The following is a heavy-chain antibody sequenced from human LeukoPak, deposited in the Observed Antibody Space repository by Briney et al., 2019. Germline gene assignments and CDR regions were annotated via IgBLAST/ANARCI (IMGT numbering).Heavy chain of an antibody. CDR1: GFTFSSYN. J-gene: IGHJ6*02. V-gene: IGHV3-21*01. CDR3: ARDPFDILTGYYGMDV. CDR2: ISSSSSYI. Sequence: GGSLRLSCAASGFTFSSYNMNWVRQAPGKGLEWVSSISSSSSYIYYADSVKGRFTISRDNAKNSLYLQMNSLRAEDTAVYYCARDPFDILTGYYGMDVWGQGTTVTVSS. D-gene: IGHD3-9*01.